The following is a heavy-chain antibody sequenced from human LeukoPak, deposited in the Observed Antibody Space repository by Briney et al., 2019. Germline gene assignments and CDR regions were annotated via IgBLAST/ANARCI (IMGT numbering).Heavy chain of an antibody. CDR1: GFTYSSYS. Sequence: GGSLRLSCAASGFTYSSYSMNWVRQAPGKGLEWVSCISSSSSTIYYADSVKGRFTISRDNAKNSLYLQMNSLRAEDTAVYYCARERGYSYGYSDYWGQGTLVTVSS. CDR2: ISSSSSTI. D-gene: IGHD5-18*01. V-gene: IGHV3-48*01. J-gene: IGHJ4*02. CDR3: ARERGYSYGYSDY.